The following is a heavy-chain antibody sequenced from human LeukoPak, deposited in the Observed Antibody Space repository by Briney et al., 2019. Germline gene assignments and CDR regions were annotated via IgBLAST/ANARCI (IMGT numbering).Heavy chain of an antibody. CDR2: IYYSGST. D-gene: IGHD4-17*01. CDR1: GGSISSGGYY. V-gene: IGHV4-31*03. Sequence: SQTLSLTCTVSGGSISSGGYYWSWIRQHPGKGLEWIGYIYYSGSTYYNPSLKSRVTISVDTSKNQFSLKLSSVTAADTAVYYCARAADDYGDYVGWYFDLWGRGTLVTVSS. CDR3: ARAADDYGDYVGWYFDL. J-gene: IGHJ2*01.